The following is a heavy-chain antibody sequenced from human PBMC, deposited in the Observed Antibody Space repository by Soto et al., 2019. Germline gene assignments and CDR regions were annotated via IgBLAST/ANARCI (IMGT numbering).Heavy chain of an antibody. CDR1: GFTFSSYD. CDR2: IGTAGDT. D-gene: IGHD3-22*01. CDR3: AAATVYDSSGSLDY. V-gene: IGHV3-13*01. J-gene: IGHJ4*02. Sequence: GGSLRLSCAASGFTFSSYDMHWVRQATGKGLEWVSAIGTAGDTYYPGSVKGRSTISRENAKNSLYLQMNSPRAGDTAVYYCAAATVYDSSGSLDYWGQGTLVTVSS.